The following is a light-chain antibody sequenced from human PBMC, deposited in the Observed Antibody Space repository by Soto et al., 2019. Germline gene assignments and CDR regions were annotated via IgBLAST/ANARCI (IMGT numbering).Light chain of an antibody. CDR1: SSDVGGYNY. CDR2: EVS. J-gene: IGLJ3*02. V-gene: IGLV2-14*01. CDR3: TSYTNSSTLV. Sequence: QSALTQPASVSGSPGQSITISCTGTSSDVGGYNYVSWYQQHPGKAPNLMIYEVSNRPSGVSNRFSGSKSGNTASLTISGLQADDEADYYCTSYTNSSTLVFGGGTKVTVL.